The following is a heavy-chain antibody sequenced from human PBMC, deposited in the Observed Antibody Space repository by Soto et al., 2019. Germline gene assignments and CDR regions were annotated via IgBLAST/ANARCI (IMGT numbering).Heavy chain of an antibody. J-gene: IGHJ5*02. CDR1: GFTFSDYY. CDR3: AREEGESIAARRFDL. V-gene: IGHV3-11*06. CDR2: ISSSSSYT. Sequence: QVQLVESGGGLVKPGGSLRLSCAASGFTFSDYYMSWIRQAPGKGLEWVSYISSSSSYTNYADSVKGRFTISRDNAKNSLYLQMNSLRAEDTAVYYCAREEGESIAARRFDLWGQGTLVTVSS. D-gene: IGHD6-6*01.